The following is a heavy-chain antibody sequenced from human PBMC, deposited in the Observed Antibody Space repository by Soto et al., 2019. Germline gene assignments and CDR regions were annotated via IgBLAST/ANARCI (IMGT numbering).Heavy chain of an antibody. CDR1: GYSFTSYW. CDR3: ARQTHYGIDY. V-gene: IGHV5-51*01. J-gene: IGHJ4*02. CDR2: MYPGDSDT. D-gene: IGHD4-17*01. Sequence: LGESLKISCKGSGYSFTSYWIGWVRQMPGKGLEWMGIMYPGDSDTKYSPSFQGQVTIAADKSISTAYLQWSSLKASDTAMYYCARQTHYGIDYWGQGTLVTVSS.